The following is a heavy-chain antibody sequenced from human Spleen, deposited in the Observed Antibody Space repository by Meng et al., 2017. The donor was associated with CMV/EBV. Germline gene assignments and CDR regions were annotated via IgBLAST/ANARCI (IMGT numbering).Heavy chain of an antibody. D-gene: IGHD3-9*01. CDR3: ARQVRLDGRFDY. V-gene: IGHV3-66*02. CDR1: GFTFSSYA. CDR2: SYTGGST. J-gene: IGHJ4*02. Sequence: GESLKISCAASGFTFSSYAMSWVRQAPGKGLEWVAVSYTGGSTNYADSAKGRFIISRDNSKNTLYLQMNNLRPEDTAVYYCARQVRLDGRFDYWGQGTLVTVSS.